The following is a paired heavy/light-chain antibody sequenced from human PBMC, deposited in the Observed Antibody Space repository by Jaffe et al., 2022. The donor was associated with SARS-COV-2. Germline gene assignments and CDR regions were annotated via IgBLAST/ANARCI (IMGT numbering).Light chain of an antibody. CDR3: LQHDTFPHT. CDR1: QAIGKD. J-gene: IGKJ2*01. Sequence: DIQMTQSPSSLSASVGDRVTITCRASQAIGKDLGWYQHKPGKAPKRLIYAASTLQSGVPSRFRGSGSGTEFTLTISSLQPEDFATYYCLQHDTFPHTFGQGTKLEIK. CDR2: AAS. V-gene: IGKV1-17*01.
Heavy chain of an antibody. V-gene: IGHV3-73*02. Sequence: EVQLVESGGGLVQPGGSLKLSCAASGFDFSGSPMHWVRQASGKGLEWVGRLKTNLYYYATAYAASVNGRFTISRDDSKNIVYLQMNSLRTEDTAVYYCSRLYTGGDMDVWGEGATVTVSS. CDR2: LKTNLYYYAT. D-gene: IGHD2-8*02. J-gene: IGHJ6*03. CDR3: SRLYTGGDMDV. CDR1: GFDFSGSP.